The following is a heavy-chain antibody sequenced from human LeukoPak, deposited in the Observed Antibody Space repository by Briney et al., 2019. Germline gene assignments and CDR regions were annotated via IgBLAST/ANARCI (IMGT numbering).Heavy chain of an antibody. CDR2: VIHSGST. D-gene: IGHD6-19*01. V-gene: IGHV4-34*01. CDR1: AASFSGYY. CDR3: ARGSGWYALHY. J-gene: IGHJ4*02. Sequence: SQTLSPTCALYAASFSGYYWSCVRQPAGKWLEWNGEVIHSGSTNLNPSFKGRATISVDTSKNQFSLELSSVNAADTAVYYCARGSGWYALHYWGQGTLVTVSS.